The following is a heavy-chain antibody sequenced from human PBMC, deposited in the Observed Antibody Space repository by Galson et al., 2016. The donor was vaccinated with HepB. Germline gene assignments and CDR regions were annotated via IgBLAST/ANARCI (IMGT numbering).Heavy chain of an antibody. D-gene: IGHD2-2*02. J-gene: IGHJ4*02. CDR2: IWDAGSNK. Sequence: SLRLSCAASGFTFSAYGMHWVRQGPGKGLEWVAVIWDAGSNKYYAASVKGRFTISRDNSKNKLYLQLNSLSAEDPAVYYCARGWSNLGPAAIPPMIFDYWGQVTLVTVSS. CDR1: GFTFSAYG. V-gene: IGHV3-33*01. CDR3: ARGWSNLGPAAIPPMIFDY.